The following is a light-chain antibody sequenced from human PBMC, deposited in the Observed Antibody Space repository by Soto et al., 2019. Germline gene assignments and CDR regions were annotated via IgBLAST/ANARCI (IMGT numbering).Light chain of an antibody. V-gene: IGLV1-40*01. J-gene: IGLJ1*01. CDR2: ANT. Sequence: SVLTHPPSVSGAPGQRVTISCTGSSSNIGPTYDVHWYQQLPGTAPKLLIYANTNRPSGVPDRFSGSKSGTSASLAITGLQAEDEADYFCQYYDSSLSGYVFGTGTKVTVL. CDR3: QYYDSSLSGYV. CDR1: SSNIGPTYD.